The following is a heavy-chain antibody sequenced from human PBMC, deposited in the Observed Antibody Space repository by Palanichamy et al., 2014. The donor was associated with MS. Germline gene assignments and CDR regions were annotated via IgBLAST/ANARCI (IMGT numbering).Heavy chain of an antibody. CDR1: GYTFTSYT. D-gene: IGHD1-26*01. CDR3: ARYSGTYPDAFDV. V-gene: IGHV1-3*01. Sequence: QVQLVQSGAEVKKPGASVKVSCKASGYTFTSYTMHWVRQAPDQRLEWMGWINAGKTKYSQRFQGRVTITRDTSASTAYMELSSLRSEDTSVYYCARYSGTYPDAFDVRGQGTMVTVSS. CDR2: INAGKT. J-gene: IGHJ3*01.